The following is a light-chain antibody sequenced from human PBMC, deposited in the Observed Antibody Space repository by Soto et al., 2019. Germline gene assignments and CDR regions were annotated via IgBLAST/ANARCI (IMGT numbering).Light chain of an antibody. Sequence: QSALTQPASVSGSPGQSITISCTGTTSDVGGYDSVSWYQQHPGKAPKLVIYDVNNRPSGISNRFSGSKSGNTASLTISGLQTEDEADYYCSSYATNNTLLFGGGTKVTVL. V-gene: IGLV2-14*03. CDR1: TSDVGGYDS. CDR3: SSYATNNTLL. CDR2: DVN. J-gene: IGLJ2*01.